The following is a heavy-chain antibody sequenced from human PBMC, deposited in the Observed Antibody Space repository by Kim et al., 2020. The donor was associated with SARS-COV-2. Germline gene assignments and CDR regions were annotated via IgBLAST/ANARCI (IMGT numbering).Heavy chain of an antibody. CDR1: GFTFSSYG. J-gene: IGHJ4*02. CDR3: AKDERRVVPAYYFDY. V-gene: IGHV3-33*06. Sequence: GGSLRLSCAASGFTFSSYGMHWVRQAPGKGLEWVAVIWYDGSNKYYADSVKGRFTISRDNSKNTLYLQMNSLRAEDTAVYYCAKDERRVVPAYYFDYWGQGTLVTVSS. CDR2: IWYDGSNK. D-gene: IGHD2-2*01.